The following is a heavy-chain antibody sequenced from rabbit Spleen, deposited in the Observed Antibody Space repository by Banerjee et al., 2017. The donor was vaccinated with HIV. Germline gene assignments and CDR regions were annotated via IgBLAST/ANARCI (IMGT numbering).Heavy chain of an antibody. CDR3: ARDTSSSFSSYGMDL. D-gene: IGHD1-1*01. J-gene: IGHJ6*01. Sequence: QEQLEESGGGLVKPEGSLKLSCTASGVSFSDSSYMCWVRQAPGKGLEWIACIDAGSSGFTYFANWAKGRFTISKTSSTTVTLQMTSLTAADTATYFCARDTSSSFSSYGMDLWGQGTLVTVS. V-gene: IGHV1S45*01. CDR2: IDAGSSGFT. CDR1: GVSFSDSSY.